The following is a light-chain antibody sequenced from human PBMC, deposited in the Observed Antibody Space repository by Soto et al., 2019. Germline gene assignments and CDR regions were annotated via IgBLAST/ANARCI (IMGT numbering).Light chain of an antibody. CDR3: QQYGNFLS. J-gene: IGKJ3*01. CDR1: QSVGATY. CDR2: GAS. Sequence: EIVLTQSPGTLSLSPGERATLSCRASQSVGATYLAWYQQKRGQAPRLLIYGASTRATDIPDRFSGSESGTDFTLTISRLEPEDFAVYYCQQYGNFLSFGPGTEVDMK. V-gene: IGKV3-20*01.